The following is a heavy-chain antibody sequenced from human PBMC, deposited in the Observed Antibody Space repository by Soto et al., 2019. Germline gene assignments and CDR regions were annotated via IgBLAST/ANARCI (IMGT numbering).Heavy chain of an antibody. CDR1: VFTFSSYS. Sequence: PGPSLRLSCAASVFTFSSYSMNWVRQTPEEGLEWVSSISSSSSYIYYADSVKGRFTISRDNAKNSLYLQMNSLRAEDTAVYYCECYDWLSGYYFAFDIWGQGTMVTVSS. J-gene: IGHJ3*02. V-gene: IGHV3-21*01. D-gene: IGHD3-3*01. CDR3: ECYDWLSGYYFAFDI. CDR2: ISSSSSYI.